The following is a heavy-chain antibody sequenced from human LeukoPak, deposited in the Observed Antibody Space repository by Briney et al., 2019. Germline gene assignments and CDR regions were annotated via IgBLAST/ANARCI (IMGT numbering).Heavy chain of an antibody. CDR2: ISYDGSNK. CDR3: ARKFRKIQLSFDY. J-gene: IGHJ4*02. D-gene: IGHD5-18*01. CDR1: GFTFSSYA. Sequence: GGSLRLSCAASGFTFSSYAMHWVRQAPGKGLEWVAVISYDGSNKYYADSVKGRFTISRDNSKNTLYLQMNSLRAEDTAVYYCARKFRKIQLSFDYWGQGTLVTVSS. V-gene: IGHV3-30-3*01.